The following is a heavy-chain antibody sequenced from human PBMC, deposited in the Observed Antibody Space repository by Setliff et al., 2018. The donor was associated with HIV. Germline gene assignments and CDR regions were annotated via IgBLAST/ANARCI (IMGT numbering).Heavy chain of an antibody. CDR2: IYDSENT. J-gene: IGHJ3*02. Sequence: PSETLSLTCVISGGSMGSHYWGWIRQPPGKGLEWIGSIYDSENTYYNPSLKSRITISVDTSKNQFSLKLNSVTAADTAVYYCATIPAYYYGSGSYPGAFDIWGQGTMVTVS. CDR1: GGSMGSHY. D-gene: IGHD3-10*01. CDR3: ATIPAYYYGSGSYPGAFDI. V-gene: IGHV4-38-2*01.